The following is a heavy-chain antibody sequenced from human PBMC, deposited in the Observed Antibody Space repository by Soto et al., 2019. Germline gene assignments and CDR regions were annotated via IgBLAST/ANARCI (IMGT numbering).Heavy chain of an antibody. CDR2: INPSGGST. Sequence: QVQLVQSGAEVKKPGASVKVSCKASGYTFTSYYMHWVRQAPGQGLEWMGIINPSGGSTSYAQKFRGRVTMTRDNSASTVYMELSSLRSEDTAVYYCARGGSSYAEDWGQGTLVTVSS. V-gene: IGHV1-46*01. CDR1: GYTFTSYY. D-gene: IGHD3-16*01. CDR3: ARGGSSYAED. J-gene: IGHJ4*02.